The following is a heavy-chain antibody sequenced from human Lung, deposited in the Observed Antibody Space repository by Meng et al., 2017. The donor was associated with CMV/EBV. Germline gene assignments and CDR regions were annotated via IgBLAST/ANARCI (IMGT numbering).Heavy chain of an antibody. CDR1: GGSISSSSYY. V-gene: IGHV4-39*07. CDR3: ASTNYDFWSGYWRGNFDY. CDR2: IYYSGST. J-gene: IGHJ4*02. Sequence: SETLSLTXTVSGGSISSSSYYWGWIRQPPGKGLEWIGSIYYSGSTYYNPSLKSRVTISVDTSKNQFSLKLSSVTAADTAVYYCASTNYDFWSGYWRGNFDYWGQGTLVTVSS. D-gene: IGHD3-3*01.